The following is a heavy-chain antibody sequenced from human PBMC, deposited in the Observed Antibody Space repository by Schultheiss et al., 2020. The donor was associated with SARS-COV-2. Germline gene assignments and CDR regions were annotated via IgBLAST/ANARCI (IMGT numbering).Heavy chain of an antibody. CDR3: AREGAAAGHNYYYYGMDV. V-gene: IGHV4-31*03. CDR1: GGSVSSGSYY. J-gene: IGHJ6*02. CDR2: IHHSGNS. D-gene: IGHD6-13*01. Sequence: SQTLSLTCTVSGGSVSSGSYYWSWIRQTPGKGLEWIGYIHHSGNSYYNPSLKSRVTISVDTSKNQFSLKLSSVTAADTAVYYCAREGAAAGHNYYYYGMDVWGQGTTVTVSS.